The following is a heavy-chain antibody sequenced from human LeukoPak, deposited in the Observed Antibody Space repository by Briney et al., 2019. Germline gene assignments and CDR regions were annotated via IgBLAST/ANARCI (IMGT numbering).Heavy chain of an antibody. CDR3: ARLITIPNGWFDP. J-gene: IGHJ5*02. Sequence: SETLYLTCAVSGYSISSGYYWGWIRQPPGKGLEWIGSIYHSGSTYYNPSLKSRVTISVDTSKNQFSLKLSSVTAADTAVYYCARLITIPNGWFDPWGQGTLVTVSS. CDR2: IYHSGST. V-gene: IGHV4-38-2*01. D-gene: IGHD3-3*01. CDR1: GYSISSGYY.